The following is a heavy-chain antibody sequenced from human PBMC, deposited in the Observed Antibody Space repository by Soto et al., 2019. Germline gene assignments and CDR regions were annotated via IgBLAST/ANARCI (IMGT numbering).Heavy chain of an antibody. CDR2: ISYDGSNK. Sequence: QPGGSLRLSCAASGFTFSSYGMHWVRQAPGKGLEWVAVISYDGSNKYYADSVKGRFTISRDNSKNTLYLQMNSLRAEDTAVYYCAKNSVELYFDYWGQGTLVTVSS. J-gene: IGHJ4*02. D-gene: IGHD1-26*01. CDR1: GFTFSSYG. V-gene: IGHV3-30*18. CDR3: AKNSVELYFDY.